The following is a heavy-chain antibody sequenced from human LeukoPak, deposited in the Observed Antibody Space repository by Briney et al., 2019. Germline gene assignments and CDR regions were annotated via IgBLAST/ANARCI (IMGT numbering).Heavy chain of an antibody. D-gene: IGHD5-18*01. CDR1: GYTFTGYY. V-gene: IGHV1-2*06. CDR2: INPNSGGT. J-gene: IGHJ4*02. Sequence: ASVKVSCKASGYTFTGYYMHWVRQAPGQGLEWMGRINPNSGGTNYAQKFQGRVTMTRDTSISTAYMELSRLRPDDTAVYYCARVDTAMVKPFDYWGQGTLVTVSS. CDR3: ARVDTAMVKPFDY.